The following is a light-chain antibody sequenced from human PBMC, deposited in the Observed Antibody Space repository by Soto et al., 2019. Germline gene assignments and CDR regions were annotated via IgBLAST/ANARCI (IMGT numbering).Light chain of an antibody. V-gene: IGKV1-39*01. CDR1: ENSASY. Sequence: IQMTQSPSSLSASVGDRVTVNCRTSENSASYVSWFQQRPGKAPNLLIYSASTLHTGVSSRFSGNGSGTHFTLTVDRLQAEDVATYYRHQTFSMPYPFVQGTKVEL. J-gene: IGKJ2*01. CDR3: HQTFSMPYP. CDR2: SAS.